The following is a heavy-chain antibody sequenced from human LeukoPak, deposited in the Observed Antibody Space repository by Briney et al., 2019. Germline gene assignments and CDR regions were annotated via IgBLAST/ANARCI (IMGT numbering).Heavy chain of an antibody. CDR1: GFTFSSYS. CDR3: ARTFWNNYDPSD. Sequence: GGSLRLSSAASGFTFSSYSMNWVHQARGKGLEWISYISSSSSAIHYADSVKGRFTISRDNAKNSLYLQMNSLRDEDTAVYYCARTFWNNYDPSDWGQGTLVTVSS. D-gene: IGHD3-3*01. CDR2: ISSSSSAI. J-gene: IGHJ4*02. V-gene: IGHV3-48*02.